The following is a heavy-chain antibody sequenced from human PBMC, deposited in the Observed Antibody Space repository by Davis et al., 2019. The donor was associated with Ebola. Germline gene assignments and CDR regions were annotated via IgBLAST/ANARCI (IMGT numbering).Heavy chain of an antibody. CDR3: ASAGGYWYFDF. D-gene: IGHD3-10*01. Sequence: GESLKISCAASGFTFSDYYMTWIRQAPGKGLEWVSYISSSGTTIKYADSVKGRFTISRDNAKNSLYLQLNSLRAEDTAVYYCASAGGYWYFDFWGRGTLITVSS. CDR2: ISSSGTTI. CDR1: GFTFSDYY. V-gene: IGHV3-11*01. J-gene: IGHJ2*01.